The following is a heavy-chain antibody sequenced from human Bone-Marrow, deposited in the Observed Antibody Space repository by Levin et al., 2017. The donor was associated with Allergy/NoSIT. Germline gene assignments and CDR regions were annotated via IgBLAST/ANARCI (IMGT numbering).Heavy chain of an antibody. D-gene: IGHD5-18*01. J-gene: IGHJ4*02. V-gene: IGHV3-30*18. Sequence: GESLKISCAASGFTFSSYGMHWVRQAPGKGLEWVAVISYDGSNKYYADSVKGRFTISRDNSKNTLYLQMNSLRAEDTAVYYCAKDRGGYSYGYGDYWGQGTLVTVSS. CDR3: AKDRGGYSYGYGDY. CDR1: GFTFSSYG. CDR2: ISYDGSNK.